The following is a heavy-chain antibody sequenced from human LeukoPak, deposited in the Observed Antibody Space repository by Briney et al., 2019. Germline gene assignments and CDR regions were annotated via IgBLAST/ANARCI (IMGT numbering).Heavy chain of an antibody. CDR1: GGSISSYY. CDR2: IYYSGST. CDR3: ARSLVRGVIGYYYGMDV. V-gene: IGHV4-59*01. Sequence: SETLSLTCTVSGGSISSYYWSWIRQPPGKGLEWIGYIYYSGSTNYHPSLKSRVTVSVDTSKNQFSLKLSSVTAADTAVYYCARSLVRGVIGYYYGMDVWGQGTTVTVSS. J-gene: IGHJ6*02. D-gene: IGHD3-10*01.